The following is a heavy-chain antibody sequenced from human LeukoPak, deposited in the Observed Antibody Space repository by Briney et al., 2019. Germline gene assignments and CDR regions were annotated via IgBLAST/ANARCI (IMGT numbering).Heavy chain of an antibody. CDR2: IYHSGST. CDR3: ARVGPVTLPGGPYYYYYMDV. V-gene: IGHV4-38-2*02. CDR1: GYSISSGYY. Sequence: SETLSLTCTVSGYSISSGYYWGWIRQPPGKGLEWIGSIYHSGSTYHNPSLKSRVTISVDTSKNQFSLKLSSVTAADTAVYYCARVGPVTLPGGPYYYYYMDVWGKGTTVTVSS. J-gene: IGHJ6*03. D-gene: IGHD3-16*01.